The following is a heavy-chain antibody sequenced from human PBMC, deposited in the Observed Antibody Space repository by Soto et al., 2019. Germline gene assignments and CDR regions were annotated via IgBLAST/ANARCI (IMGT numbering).Heavy chain of an antibody. CDR1: GGSFSGYY. V-gene: IGHV4-34*01. D-gene: IGHD2-21*01. CDR3: HIHCPRSHYYYGMEV. CDR2: INHSGST. J-gene: IGHJ6*02. Sequence: KPSETLSLTCAVYGGSFSGYYWSWIRQPPGKGLEWIGEINHSGSTNYNPSLKSRVTISVDTSKNQFSLKLSSVTAADTAVYYCHIHCPRSHYYYGMEVWGQGTTMTVSS.